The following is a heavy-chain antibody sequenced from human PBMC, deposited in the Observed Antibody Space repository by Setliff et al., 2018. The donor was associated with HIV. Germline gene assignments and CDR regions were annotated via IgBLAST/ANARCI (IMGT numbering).Heavy chain of an antibody. CDR3: ARDYRTTDILSSGYMDV. J-gene: IGHJ6*03. Sequence: ASVKVSCKASGYTFTGYYIHWVRQAPGRGLQWMGRINPNIGSTNYAQNFQGRANMTRDTSVNTAFMELSNLRSDDTAVYYCARDYRTTDILSSGYMDVWGKGTTVTVS. V-gene: IGHV1-2*06. CDR1: GYTFTGYY. D-gene: IGHD3-9*01. CDR2: INPNIGST.